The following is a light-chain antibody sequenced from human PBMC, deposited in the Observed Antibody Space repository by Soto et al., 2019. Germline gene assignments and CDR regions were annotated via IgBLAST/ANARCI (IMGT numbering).Light chain of an antibody. CDR2: GAS. CDR3: QQYNNWPLT. CDR1: QSVSIN. J-gene: IGKJ4*01. Sequence: EIMMTQSPAILSVSPGERATLSCRASQSVSINLAWYQQKPDQVPRLLIYGASSRATGIPARFSGSGSGTDFTLTISSLQSEDFAVYHCQQYNNWPLTFGGGTKVEI. V-gene: IGKV3-15*01.